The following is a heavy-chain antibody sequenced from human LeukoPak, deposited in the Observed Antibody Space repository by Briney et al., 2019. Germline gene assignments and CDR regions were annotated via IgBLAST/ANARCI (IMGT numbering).Heavy chain of an antibody. Sequence: ASVKVSCKASGYTFSNYGLTWVRQAPGQGLEWVGWISGYNGNTNYAQKVQGRVTMTTDTSTSTAYMELRSLTSDDTAVYYCARDRCSSSSCYFDYWGQGTLVTLSS. D-gene: IGHD2-2*01. V-gene: IGHV1-18*01. J-gene: IGHJ4*02. CDR3: ARDRCSSSSCYFDY. CDR2: ISGYNGNT. CDR1: GYTFSNYG.